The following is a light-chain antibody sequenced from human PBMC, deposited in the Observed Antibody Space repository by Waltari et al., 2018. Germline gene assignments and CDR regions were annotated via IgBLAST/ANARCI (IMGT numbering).Light chain of an antibody. J-gene: IGKJ3*01. CDR2: GAS. CDR1: QSVSSSY. V-gene: IGKV3-20*01. Sequence: EIVLTQSPGTLSLSPGERATLSCRASQSVSSSYLAWYQQKPGQAPRLLIHGASSRATGIPDRFIGSGSGTDFTLTISRLEPEDFAVYYCQQYGSSPLTFGPGTKVDIK. CDR3: QQYGSSPLT.